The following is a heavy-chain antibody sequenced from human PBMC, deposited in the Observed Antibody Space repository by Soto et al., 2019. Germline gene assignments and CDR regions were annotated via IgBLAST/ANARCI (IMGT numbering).Heavy chain of an antibody. D-gene: IGHD1-7*01. CDR3: ARGAHRYNWNYAYYYYYGMDV. CDR2: MNPNSGNT. V-gene: IGHV1-8*01. J-gene: IGHJ6*02. CDR1: GYTFTSYD. Sequence: QVQLVQSGAEVKKPGASVKVSCKASGYTFTSYDINWVRQATGQGLEWMGWMNPNSGNTGYAQKFQGRVTMTRNTSISTAYMELSSLRSEDTAVYYCARGAHRYNWNYAYYYYYGMDVWGQGTTVTVSS.